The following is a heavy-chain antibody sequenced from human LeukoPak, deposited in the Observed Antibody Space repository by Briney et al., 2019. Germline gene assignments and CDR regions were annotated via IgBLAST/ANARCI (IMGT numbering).Heavy chain of an antibody. J-gene: IGHJ4*02. V-gene: IGHV4-59*12. CDR3: ARGALFRFGHIDY. Sequence: PSETLSLTCTVSGDSISPYYWSWTRQTPEKGLECIGYIYYTGGAKYNPSLNSRATISVDTSQNQVSLTLTSVTAADSAVYYCARGALFRFGHIDYWGQGTLVTVSS. CDR2: IYYTGGA. D-gene: IGHD3-10*01. CDR1: GDSISPYY.